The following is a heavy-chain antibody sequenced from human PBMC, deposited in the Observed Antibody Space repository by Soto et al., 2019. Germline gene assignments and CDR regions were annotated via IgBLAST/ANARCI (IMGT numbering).Heavy chain of an antibody. CDR3: ARDHIAAAGTIGY. CDR2: ISSSSSYI. CDR1: GFTFSSYS. Sequence: EVQLVESGGGLVKPGGSLRLSCAASGFTFSSYSMNWVRQAPGKGLEWVSSISSSSSYIYYADSVKGRFTISRDNAKNSLYLQKNSLRAEDTAVYYCARDHIAAAGTIGYWGQGTLVTVSS. D-gene: IGHD6-13*01. V-gene: IGHV3-21*01. J-gene: IGHJ4*02.